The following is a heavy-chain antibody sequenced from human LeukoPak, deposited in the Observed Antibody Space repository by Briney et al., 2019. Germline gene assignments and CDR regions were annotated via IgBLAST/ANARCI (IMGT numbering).Heavy chain of an antibody. Sequence: GRSLRLSCAASGFTFSSYAMHWVRQAPGKGLEWVAVISYDGSNKYYADSVKGRFTISRDNSKNTLYLQMNSLRAEDTAVYYCAKDGHYYGLYYMDVWGKGTTVTISS. D-gene: IGHD3-10*01. J-gene: IGHJ6*03. CDR1: GFTFSSYA. V-gene: IGHV3-30*04. CDR3: AKDGHYYGLYYMDV. CDR2: ISYDGSNK.